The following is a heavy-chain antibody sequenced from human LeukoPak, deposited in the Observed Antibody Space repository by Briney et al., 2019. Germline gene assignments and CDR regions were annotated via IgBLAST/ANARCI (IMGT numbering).Heavy chain of an antibody. CDR2: ISAYNGNT. V-gene: IGHV1-18*01. Sequence: ASVKVSCKASGYTFTSYGISWVRQAPGQGLEWMGWISAYNGNTNYAQKLQGRVTMTTDTSTSTAYMELRSLRSDDTAVYYCARLTPPTRAFSGSTKSDPWGQGTLVTVSS. CDR1: GYTFTSYG. D-gene: IGHD3-10*01. CDR3: ARLTPPTRAFSGSTKSDP. J-gene: IGHJ5*02.